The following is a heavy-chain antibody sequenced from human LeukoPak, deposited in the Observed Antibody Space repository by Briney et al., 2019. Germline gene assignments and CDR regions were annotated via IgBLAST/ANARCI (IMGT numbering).Heavy chain of an antibody. CDR2: ISSSSSYI. Sequence: KTGGSLRLSCAASGFTFSSYSMNWVRQAPGKGLEWVSSISSSSSYIYYADPVKVRFTISRDNAKNSLYLQMNGLRAEDTAVYYCARDLDLGVTRWLEPEFDYWGQGTLVTVSS. V-gene: IGHV3-21*01. CDR1: GFTFSSYS. J-gene: IGHJ4*02. D-gene: IGHD5-24*01. CDR3: ARDLDLGVTRWLEPEFDY.